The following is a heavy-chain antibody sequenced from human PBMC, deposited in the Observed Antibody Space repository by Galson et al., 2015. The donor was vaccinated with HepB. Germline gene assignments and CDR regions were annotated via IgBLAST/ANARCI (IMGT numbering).Heavy chain of an antibody. Sequence: SVKVSCKASGYTFTSYGISWVRQAPGQGLEWMGWISAYNGNTNYAQKLQGRVTMTTDTSTSTAYMELRSLRSDDTAVYYCARADYYDSSGYYWGPWGVPRPLGDYWGQGTLVTVSS. J-gene: IGHJ4*02. CDR2: ISAYNGNT. V-gene: IGHV1-18*04. CDR1: GYTFTSYG. D-gene: IGHD3-22*01. CDR3: ARADYYDSSGYYWGPWGVPRPLGDY.